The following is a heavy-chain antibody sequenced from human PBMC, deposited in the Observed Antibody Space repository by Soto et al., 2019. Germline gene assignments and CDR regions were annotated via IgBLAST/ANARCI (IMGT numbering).Heavy chain of an antibody. D-gene: IGHD6-13*01. Sequence: SVKVSCEASGGTFSSYAISWVRQAPGQGLEWMGGIIPIFGTANYAQKFQGRVTITADESTSTAYMELSSLRSEDTAVYYCARDSSSWYQNWFDPWGQGTLVTVSS. CDR1: GGTFSSYA. J-gene: IGHJ5*02. CDR2: IIPIFGTA. V-gene: IGHV1-69*13. CDR3: ARDSSSWYQNWFDP.